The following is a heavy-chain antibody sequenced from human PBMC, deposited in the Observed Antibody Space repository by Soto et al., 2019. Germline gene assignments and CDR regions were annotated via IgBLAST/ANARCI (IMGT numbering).Heavy chain of an antibody. CDR2: MNPNSGNT. V-gene: IGHV1-8*01. D-gene: IGHD3-9*01. J-gene: IGHJ3*02. Sequence: ASVKVSCKASGYTFTSYDINWVRQATGQGLEWMGWMNPNSGNTGYAQKFQGRVTMTRNTSISTAYMELSSLRSEDTAVYYCARGGLDDILTGYWSDAFDIWGQGTMVTVSS. CDR1: GYTFTSYD. CDR3: ARGGLDDILTGYWSDAFDI.